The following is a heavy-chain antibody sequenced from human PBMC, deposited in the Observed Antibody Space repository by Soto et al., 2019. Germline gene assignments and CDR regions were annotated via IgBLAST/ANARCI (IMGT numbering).Heavy chain of an antibody. CDR1: GFTFTSSA. Sequence: QMQLVQSGPEVKKPGTSVKVSCKASGFTFTSSAVQWVRQARGQRLEWIGWIVVGSGNTNYAQKFQERVTITRDMSTSTAYMELSSLRSEDTAVYYCAADRGYCDSSGYYWGAYFDYWGQGTLVTVSS. CDR2: IVVGSGNT. D-gene: IGHD3-22*01. CDR3: AADRGYCDSSGYYWGAYFDY. V-gene: IGHV1-58*01. J-gene: IGHJ4*02.